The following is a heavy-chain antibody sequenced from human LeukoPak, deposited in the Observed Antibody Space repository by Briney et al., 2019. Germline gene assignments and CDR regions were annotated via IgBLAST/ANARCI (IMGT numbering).Heavy chain of an antibody. CDR2: ISDCGSA. Sequence: SETLSLTCTVSGGSISNYYWTWIPQPPGKGLEWIGHISDCGSANYNPSLKSRVSISVDTSKNQLSLKLSSVTAADTAVYYCARGGWYFALWGRGTLVTVSS. D-gene: IGHD3-16*01. V-gene: IGHV4-59*01. CDR1: GGSISNYY. J-gene: IGHJ2*01. CDR3: ARGGWYFAL.